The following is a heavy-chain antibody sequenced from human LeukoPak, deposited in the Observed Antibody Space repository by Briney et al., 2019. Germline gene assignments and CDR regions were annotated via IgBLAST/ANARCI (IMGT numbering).Heavy chain of an antibody. D-gene: IGHD6-13*01. CDR2: ISYDGSNK. CDR3: ARAFAGSLGY. J-gene: IGHJ4*02. CDR1: GFTFSSYA. Sequence: PGRSLRLSCAASGFTFSSYAMHWVRQAPGKGLEWVAVISYDGSNKYYADSVKGRFTISRDNSKNTLYLQMNSLRAEDTAVYYCARAFAGSLGYWGQGTLVTVSS. V-gene: IGHV3-30-3*01.